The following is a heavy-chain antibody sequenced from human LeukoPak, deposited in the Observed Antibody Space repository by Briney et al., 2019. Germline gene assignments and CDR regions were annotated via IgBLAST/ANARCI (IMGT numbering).Heavy chain of an antibody. V-gene: IGHV3-13*01. CDR1: GFTFSRYD. Sequence: GGSLRLSCAASGFTFSRYDMHWVRQATGKGLEWVSTIGTASDTSYSDSVKGRFAISRENAKNSLYLQMSGLTAGDTAVYYCVRAPPGRRAYYYSYMDVWGKGTTVTISS. CDR3: VRAPPGRRAYYYSYMDV. CDR2: IGTASDT. J-gene: IGHJ6*03.